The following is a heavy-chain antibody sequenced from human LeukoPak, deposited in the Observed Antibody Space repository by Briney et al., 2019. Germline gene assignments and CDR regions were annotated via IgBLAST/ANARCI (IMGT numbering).Heavy chain of an antibody. CDR1: GFTFDDYA. Sequence: PGGSLRLSCAASGFTFDDYAMHWVRQAPGKGLEWDSLISGDGGSTYYADSVKGRFTISRDNSKNSLYLQMNSLRTEDTALYYCAKTRWLQLRGGPYFDYWGQGTLVTVSS. V-gene: IGHV3-43*02. CDR3: AKTRWLQLRGGPYFDY. CDR2: ISGDGGST. J-gene: IGHJ4*02. D-gene: IGHD5-24*01.